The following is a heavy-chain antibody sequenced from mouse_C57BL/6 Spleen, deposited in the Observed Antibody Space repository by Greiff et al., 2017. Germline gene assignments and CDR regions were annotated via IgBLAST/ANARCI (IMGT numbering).Heavy chain of an antibody. CDR3: ASYGYGSPWFAY. CDR1: GYTFTSYW. CDR2: IDPSDSYT. V-gene: IGHV1-69*01. J-gene: IGHJ3*01. Sequence: QVQLQQPGAELVMPGASVKLSCKASGYTFTSYWMHWVKQRPGQGLEWIGEIDPSDSYTNYNQKFKGKSTLTVDKSSSTAYMQLSSLTSEDSAVSYCASYGYGSPWFAYWGTGTLVTVSA. D-gene: IGHD1-1*01.